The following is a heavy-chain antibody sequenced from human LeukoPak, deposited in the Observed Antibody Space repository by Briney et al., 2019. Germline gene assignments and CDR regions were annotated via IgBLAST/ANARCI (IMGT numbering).Heavy chain of an antibody. Sequence: GGSLRLSCAASGFTFSSYAMSWVRQAPGKGLEWVPSITSTGTYTFYADSVKGRFTISRDNAKNSLYLQMNSLRAEDTAVYYCAADSSGYFDAFDIWGQGTMVTVSS. J-gene: IGHJ3*02. CDR2: ITSTGTYT. CDR1: GFTFSSYA. D-gene: IGHD3-22*01. V-gene: IGHV3-21*01. CDR3: AADSSGYFDAFDI.